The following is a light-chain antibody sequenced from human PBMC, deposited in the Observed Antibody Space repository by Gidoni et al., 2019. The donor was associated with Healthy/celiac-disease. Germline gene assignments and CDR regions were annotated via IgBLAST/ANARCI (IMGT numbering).Light chain of an antibody. CDR2: KAS. CDR3: QQYNSYPPWT. Sequence: DIQMTQSPSTLSASVGDRLTITCRASQSISSWLAWYQQKPGKAPKLLIYKASSLESGVPSRFSGSGSGTEFTLTISSLQPDDFATYYCQQYNSYPPWTFGQGTKVEIK. V-gene: IGKV1-5*03. CDR1: QSISSW. J-gene: IGKJ1*01.